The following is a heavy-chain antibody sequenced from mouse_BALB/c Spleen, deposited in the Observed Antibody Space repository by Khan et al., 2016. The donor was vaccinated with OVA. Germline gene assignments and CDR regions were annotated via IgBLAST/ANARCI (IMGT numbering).Heavy chain of an antibody. CDR3: ARDSNFDY. CDR1: GFTFSRFG. CDR2: ISSGSSTI. Sequence: EVELVESGGGLVQPGGSRKLSCAASGFTFSRFGMHWVRQAPEKGLEWVAYISSGSSTIYYADTVKGRFTISRDNPKNTLFLQMTSLRSEDTAMYYCARDSNFDYWGQGITLTVSS. J-gene: IGHJ2*01. V-gene: IGHV5-17*02.